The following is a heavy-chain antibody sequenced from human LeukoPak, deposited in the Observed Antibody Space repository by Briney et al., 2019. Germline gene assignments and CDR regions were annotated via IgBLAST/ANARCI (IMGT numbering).Heavy chain of an antibody. Sequence: SETLSLTCTVSGGSISSSNYYWGWIRQPPGKGLEWIGSIYYSGTTYYSSSLKGRVIISVDTSKNQFSLKLSSVTATDTAVYYCARHEAQDFDYWGQGTLVTVSS. V-gene: IGHV4-39*01. CDR2: IYYSGTT. CDR3: ARHEAQDFDY. J-gene: IGHJ4*02. CDR1: GGSISSSNYY.